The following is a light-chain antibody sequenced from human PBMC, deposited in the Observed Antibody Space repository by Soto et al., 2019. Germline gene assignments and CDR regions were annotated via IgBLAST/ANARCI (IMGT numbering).Light chain of an antibody. Sequence: QSVLTQPPYASGSPGQSVTISCTGTSSDVGGYNYVSWYQQHPGKAPKLMIYEVSKRPSGVPDRFSGSKSGNTASLTVSGLQAVDEADYYCSSYAGSNNFVLFGGGTKLTVL. CDR3: SSYAGSNNFVL. J-gene: IGLJ2*01. CDR1: SSDVGGYNY. CDR2: EVS. V-gene: IGLV2-8*01.